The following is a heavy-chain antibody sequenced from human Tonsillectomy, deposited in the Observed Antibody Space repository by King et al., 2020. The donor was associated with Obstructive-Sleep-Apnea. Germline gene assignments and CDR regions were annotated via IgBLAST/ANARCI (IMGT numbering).Heavy chain of an antibody. Sequence: VQLQQWGAGLLKPSETLSLSCAVYGGSFSGYYWSWIRQSPGKGLEWIGEINHSGTTNYNPSLKSRVTITIDTSKNQFSLKLSSVTAADTAVYYCARIFYYDSSGYPDYWGQGTLVTVSS. D-gene: IGHD3-22*01. V-gene: IGHV4-34*01. J-gene: IGHJ4*02. CDR3: ARIFYYDSSGYPDY. CDR1: GGSFSGYY. CDR2: INHSGTT.